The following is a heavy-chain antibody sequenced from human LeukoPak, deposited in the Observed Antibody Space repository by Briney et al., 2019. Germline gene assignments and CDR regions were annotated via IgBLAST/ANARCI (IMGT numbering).Heavy chain of an antibody. D-gene: IGHD3-22*01. CDR2: INPNSGGT. J-gene: IGHJ4*02. CDR1: GYTFTGYY. CDR3: ARGATYYYDSSGYYSPADVDY. V-gene: IGHV1-2*02. Sequence: GASVKVSCKASGYTFTGYYMHWVRQAPGQGLEWMGWINPNSGGTNYAQKFQGRVTMTRDTSISTAYMELSRLRSDDTAVYYCARGATYYYDSSGYYSPADVDYWGQGTLVTVSS.